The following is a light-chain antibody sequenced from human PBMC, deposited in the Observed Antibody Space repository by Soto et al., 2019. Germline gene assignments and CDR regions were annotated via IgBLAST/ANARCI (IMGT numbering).Light chain of an antibody. Sequence: EIVLTQSPGTLSLSPGERATLSCRASQSVSSSYLAWYQQKPGQAPRLLIYGASSRATGIPDRFSGSGSGTDFTPNTSRLEPEDFAVYYWQQYGSSFTFGGGTKVEIK. V-gene: IGKV3-20*01. CDR2: GAS. CDR3: QQYGSSFT. CDR1: QSVSSSY. J-gene: IGKJ4*01.